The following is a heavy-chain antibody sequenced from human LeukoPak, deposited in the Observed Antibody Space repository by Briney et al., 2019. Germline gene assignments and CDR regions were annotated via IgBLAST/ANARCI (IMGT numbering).Heavy chain of an antibody. CDR2: IYTSGST. J-gene: IGHJ3*02. Sequence: SRTLSLTCTVSGGSISSGSYYWSWIRQPAGKGLEWIGRIYTSGSTNYNPSLKSRVTISVDTSKNQFSLKLSSVTAADTAVYYCARVTMVRGVIVIGAFDIWGQGTMVTVSS. CDR1: GGSISSGSYY. CDR3: ARVTMVRGVIVIGAFDI. V-gene: IGHV4-61*02. D-gene: IGHD3-10*01.